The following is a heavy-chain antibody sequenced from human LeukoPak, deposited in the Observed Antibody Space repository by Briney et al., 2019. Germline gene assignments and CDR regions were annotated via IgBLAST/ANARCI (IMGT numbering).Heavy chain of an antibody. D-gene: IGHD3-3*01. CDR2: ISYDGSNK. Sequence: GSPLRLFCAASGYLFSSYAMHCVRQAPGKGGEGLAVISYDGSNKYYADYVKGRFTISRDNSKNTLYLQMNSLGAEDTAVYYCARAWDDFWSGYPNAFDIWGQGTMVTVSS. V-gene: IGHV3-30-3*01. J-gene: IGHJ3*02. CDR1: GYLFSSYA. CDR3: ARAWDDFWSGYPNAFDI.